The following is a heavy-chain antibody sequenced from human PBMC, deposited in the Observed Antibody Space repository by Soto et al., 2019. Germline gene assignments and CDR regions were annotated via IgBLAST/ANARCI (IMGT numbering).Heavy chain of an antibody. J-gene: IGHJ3*02. D-gene: IGHD2-2*01. CDR1: GGSVSSGSYY. CDR2: INYSGST. Sequence: SETLSLTCTVSGGSVSSGSYYWSWIRQPPGKGLEWIGYINYSGSTNYNPSLKSRVTTSVDTSKNQFSRKLSSVTAADTAVYYCARDHIVVVPAATDDAFDIWGQGTMVTVSS. V-gene: IGHV4-61*01. CDR3: ARDHIVVVPAATDDAFDI.